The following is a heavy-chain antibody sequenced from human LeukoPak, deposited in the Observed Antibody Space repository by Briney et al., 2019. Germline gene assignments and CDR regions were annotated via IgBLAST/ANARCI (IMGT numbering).Heavy chain of an antibody. CDR3: AKHLGSHSFLFYYMDV. D-gene: IGHD2-21*01. CDR1: QFTFSRFA. CDR2: LSGIGTAT. Sequence: GGSLRLSCEASQFTFSRFAMSWIRQAPGTGLEWVSTLSGIGTATYYADSVKGRLTTSRDNSKDTLYLQMDNLRADDTAVYYCAKHLGSHSFLFYYMDVWGTGTSVIVSS. V-gene: IGHV3-23*01. J-gene: IGHJ6*03.